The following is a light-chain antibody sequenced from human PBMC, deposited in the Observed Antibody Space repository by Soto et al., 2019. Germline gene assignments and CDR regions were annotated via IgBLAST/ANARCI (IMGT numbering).Light chain of an antibody. J-gene: IGKJ1*01. CDR2: GAS. CDR1: QSISGTF. Sequence: EIVLTQSPGTLSLSPGERATLSCRASQSISGTFLAWYQHKPGQAPRVLIYGASRRATGIPDRFSGSGSGTDITLTISRLEPEDFALYYCQQYDSGWTFGQGTKVEMK. CDR3: QQYDSGWT. V-gene: IGKV3-20*01.